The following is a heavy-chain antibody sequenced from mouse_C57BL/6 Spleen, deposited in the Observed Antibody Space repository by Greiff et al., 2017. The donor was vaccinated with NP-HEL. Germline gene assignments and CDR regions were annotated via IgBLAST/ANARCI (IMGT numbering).Heavy chain of an antibody. CDR2: ISDGGSYT. CDR1: GFTFSSYA. Sequence: EVKLEESGGGLVKPGGSLKLSCAASGFTFSSYAMSWVRQTPEKRLEWVATISDGGSYTYYPDNVKGRFTNSRDNAKNNLYLQMSHLKSEDTAMYYCARGGLYYFDYWGQGTTLTVSS. CDR3: ARGGLYYFDY. V-gene: IGHV5-4*03. J-gene: IGHJ2*01.